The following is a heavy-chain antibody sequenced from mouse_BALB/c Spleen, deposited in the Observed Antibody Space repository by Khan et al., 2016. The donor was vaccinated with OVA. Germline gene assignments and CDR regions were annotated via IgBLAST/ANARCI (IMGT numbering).Heavy chain of an antibody. CDR1: GYTFTDYS. CDR3: AIRDYFDY. Sequence: QVQLKQSGPELVRPGVSVKISCKGSGYTFTDYSMHWVKQSPAKSLEWIGVISTDSVNTNYNQKFKGKATLTVDKSSSTAYMELARMTSEDSAIYYCAIRDYFDYWGQGTTLTVSS. V-gene: IGHV1S137*01. J-gene: IGHJ2*01. CDR2: ISTDSVNT.